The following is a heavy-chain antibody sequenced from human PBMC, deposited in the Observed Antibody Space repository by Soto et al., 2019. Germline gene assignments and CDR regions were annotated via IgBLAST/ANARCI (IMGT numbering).Heavy chain of an antibody. CDR2: TSFSGYT. V-gene: IGHV4-30-4*01. D-gene: IGHD3-22*01. J-gene: IGHJ4*02. CDR3: VRGGNPYHYATSGPGTFDK. Sequence: QVQLQESGPGLVKPSQTLSLTCTVSGDSVSGGDSYWSWIRQPPGKALEWIGYTSFSGYTSYTPSLKSRVTISVDMSTSQFSLRLTSVTAAYTAIYYCVRGGNPYHYATSGPGTFDKWGQGTLVSVSS. CDR1: GDSVSGGDSY.